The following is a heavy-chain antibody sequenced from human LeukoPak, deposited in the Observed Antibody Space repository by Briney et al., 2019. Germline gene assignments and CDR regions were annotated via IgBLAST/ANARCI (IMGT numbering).Heavy chain of an antibody. V-gene: IGHV4-4*02. CDR3: ASKCRAVAGTC. CDR1: GGSISSTEW. J-gene: IGHJ4*02. CDR2: INHSGST. D-gene: IGHD6-19*01. Sequence: PSETLSLTCAVSGGSISSTEWWSWVRQPPGKGLEWIGEINHSGSTNYNPSLKSRVTISVDTSKNQFSLKLSSVTAADTAVYYCASKCRAVAGTCWGQGTLVTVSS.